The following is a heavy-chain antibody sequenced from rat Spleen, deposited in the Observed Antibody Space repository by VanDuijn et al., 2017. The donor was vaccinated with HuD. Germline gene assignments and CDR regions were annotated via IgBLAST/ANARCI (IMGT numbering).Heavy chain of an antibody. D-gene: IGHD1-12*01. CDR2: MWSGRRK. V-gene: IGHV2S63*01. CDR1: GFSLTDYS. J-gene: IGHJ2*01. CDR3: TSSYRDSYALPFDY. Sequence: EVQLKESGPGLVQPSQTLSLTCTVSGFSLTDYSVHWVRQPPGKGLEWMGVMWSGRRKAYNSALKSRLSISRDTAKSQVFLKMNSLQTEVTAIYYCTSSYRDSYALPFDYWGQGVMVTVSS.